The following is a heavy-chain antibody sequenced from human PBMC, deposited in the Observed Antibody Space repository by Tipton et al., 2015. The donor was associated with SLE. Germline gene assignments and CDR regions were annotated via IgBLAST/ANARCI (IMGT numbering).Heavy chain of an antibody. CDR3: ARDLDYIWGSYRPGNGMDV. J-gene: IGHJ6*02. Sequence: TLSLTCAVSGYSISSGYYWGWIRQPPGKGLEWIGSIYHSGSTYYNPSLKSRVTISVDTSKNQFSLKLSSVTAADTAVYYCARDLDYIWGSYRPGNGMDVWGQGTTVTVSS. CDR2: IYHSGST. D-gene: IGHD3-16*02. CDR1: GYSISSGYY. V-gene: IGHV4-38-2*02.